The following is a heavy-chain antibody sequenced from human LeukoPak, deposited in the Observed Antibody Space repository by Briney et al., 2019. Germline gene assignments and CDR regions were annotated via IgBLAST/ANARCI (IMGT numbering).Heavy chain of an antibody. Sequence: SGGSLRLSCAASGFTFSSYGMHWVRQAPGKGLEWVAVISYDGSNKYYADSVKGRFTISRDNSKNTLYLQMNSLRAEDTAVYYCAKDLAPIALANTFDYWGQGTLVTVSS. CDR2: ISYDGSNK. CDR3: AKDLAPIALANTFDY. V-gene: IGHV3-30*18. D-gene: IGHD4/OR15-4a*01. CDR1: GFTFSSYG. J-gene: IGHJ4*02.